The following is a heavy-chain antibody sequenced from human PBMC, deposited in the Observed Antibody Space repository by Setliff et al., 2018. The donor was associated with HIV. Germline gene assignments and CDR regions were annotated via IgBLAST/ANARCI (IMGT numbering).Heavy chain of an antibody. CDR1: GGTFSTYA. D-gene: IGHD3-10*01. Sequence: VKVSCKASGGTFSTYAFTWVRQAPGQGLELLGWIIPILGTTNYAQNFQGRVSFAADEYTHTAYLELSGLGSEDTAFYYCARSKKDISMVGGALKPGASDIWGQGTLVTV. J-gene: IGHJ3*02. CDR2: IIPILGTT. CDR3: ARSKKDISMVGGALKPGASDI. V-gene: IGHV1-69*13.